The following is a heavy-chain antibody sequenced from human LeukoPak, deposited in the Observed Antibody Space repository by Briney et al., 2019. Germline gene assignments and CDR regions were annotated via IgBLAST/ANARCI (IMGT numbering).Heavy chain of an antibody. V-gene: IGHV4-59*01. D-gene: IGHD6-13*01. CDR2: IYYSGGT. J-gene: IGHJ1*01. Sequence: KSSETLSLTCTVSGGSISSYYWSWIRQPPGKGLEWIGYIYYSGGTNYKPSLKRRVTMSLNTSKNQFSLKLSSVTAADTAIYYCASHSATWYFQHWGQGTPVTVSS. CDR1: GGSISSYY. CDR3: ASHSATWYFQH.